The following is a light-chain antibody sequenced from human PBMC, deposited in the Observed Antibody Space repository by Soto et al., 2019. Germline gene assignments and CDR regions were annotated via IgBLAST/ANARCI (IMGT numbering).Light chain of an antibody. CDR2: KES. V-gene: IGKV1-5*03. Sequence: DIQMTQSPSTLSASVGDRVTITCRASQSISNWLAWYQQKPGKAPQLLIYKESSLESGVPSRCTGSGFGTEFTLTISSLQPDDFAAYYCHLYDTYWTFGQGTKVVIK. CDR3: HLYDTYWT. CDR1: QSISNW. J-gene: IGKJ1*01.